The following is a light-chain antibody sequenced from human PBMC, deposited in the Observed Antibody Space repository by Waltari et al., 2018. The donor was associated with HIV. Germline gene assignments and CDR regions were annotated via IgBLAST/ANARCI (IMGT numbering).Light chain of an antibody. CDR2: DVS. CDR1: SIDLSGLSQ. CDR3: SSYTSYSRLV. J-gene: IGLJ1*01. V-gene: IGLV2-14*01. Sequence: QTALTQPASVSGSPGQSITISCSGPSIDLSGLSQVSWFQHHPGKAPKLIMFDVSIRPSGLSNRFSGSKSGITASLTISGLQTEDEADYYCSSYTSYSRLVFGTGTKVTV.